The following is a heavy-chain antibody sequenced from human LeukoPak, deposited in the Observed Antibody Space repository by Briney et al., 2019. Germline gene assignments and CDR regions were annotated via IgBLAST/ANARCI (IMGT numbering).Heavy chain of an antibody. D-gene: IGHD1-1*01. J-gene: IGHJ5*02. V-gene: IGHV4-59*01. CDR2: IYGSGST. CDR1: GGSISSYY. Sequence: SETLSLTCTVSGGSISSYYWSWIRQPPGKGLEWIGHIYGSGSTNYNPSLKSRVTLSVDTSKNQFSLKLSSVTAADTAVYYCAREGTSGTHLNWFDPWGQGTLITVSS. CDR3: AREGTSGTHLNWFDP.